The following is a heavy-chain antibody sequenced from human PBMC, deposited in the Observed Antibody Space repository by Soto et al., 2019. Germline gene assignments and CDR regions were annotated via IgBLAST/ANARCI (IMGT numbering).Heavy chain of an antibody. V-gene: IGHV3-30-3*01. Sequence: GSLRLSCAASGFTFSSYAMHWVRQAPGKGLEWVAVISYDGSNKYYADSVKGRFTISRDNSKNTLYLQMNSLRAEDTAVYYCARDLFGITSVTLLWFGEHYGMDVWGQGTTVTVSS. J-gene: IGHJ6*02. CDR2: ISYDGSNK. CDR1: GFTFSSYA. CDR3: ARDLFGITSVTLLWFGEHYGMDV. D-gene: IGHD3-10*01.